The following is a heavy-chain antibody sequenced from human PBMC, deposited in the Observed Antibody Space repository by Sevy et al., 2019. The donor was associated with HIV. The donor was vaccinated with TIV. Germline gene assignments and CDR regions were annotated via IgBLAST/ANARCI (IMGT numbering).Heavy chain of an antibody. D-gene: IGHD3-16*01. Sequence: GGSLRLSCAASGFTFTTYWMTWVRQAPGKGLEWVANIKQDGSEKYYVNSVKGRFTISRDNAKNTVYLQMNSLRVEDTAVYYCDRGLYNAVDWGQGTLVTVSS. J-gene: IGHJ4*02. V-gene: IGHV3-7*01. CDR1: GFTFTTYW. CDR2: IKQDGSEK. CDR3: DRGLYNAVD.